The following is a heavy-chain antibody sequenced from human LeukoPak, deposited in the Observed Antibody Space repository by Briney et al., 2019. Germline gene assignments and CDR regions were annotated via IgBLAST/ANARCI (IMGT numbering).Heavy chain of an antibody. D-gene: IGHD7-27*01. V-gene: IGHV3-30-3*01. CDR1: GFTFSSYA. CDR3: ATSGDLRYFDY. CDR2: ISYAGSNK. Sequence: GGSLRLSCAASGFTFSSYAMHWVRQAPGKGLEWVAVISYAGSNKYYADSVKGRFTISRDNSKNTLYLQMNSLRPEDAAVYYCATSGDLRYFDYWGQGTLVTVSS. J-gene: IGHJ4*02.